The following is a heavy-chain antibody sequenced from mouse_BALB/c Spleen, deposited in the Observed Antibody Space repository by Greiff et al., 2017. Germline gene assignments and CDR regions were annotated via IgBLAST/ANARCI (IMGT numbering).Heavy chain of an antibody. CDR3: AREGPLRRLQFDY. Sequence: DVKLQESGPGLVKPSQSLSLTCTVTGYSITSDYAWNWIRQFPGNKLEWMGYISYSGSTSYNPSLKSRISITRDTSKNQFFLQLNSVTTEDTATYYCAREGPLRRLQFDYWGQGTTLTVSA. CDR2: ISYSGST. CDR1: GYSITSDYA. D-gene: IGHD1-2*01. J-gene: IGHJ2*01. V-gene: IGHV3-2*02.